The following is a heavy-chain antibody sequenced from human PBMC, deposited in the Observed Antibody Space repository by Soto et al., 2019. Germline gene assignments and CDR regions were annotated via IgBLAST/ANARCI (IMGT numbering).Heavy chain of an antibody. CDR3: ARFQLYYGLDV. CDR2: IDYNGST. J-gene: IGHJ6*02. D-gene: IGHD2-2*01. V-gene: IGHV4-31*03. CDR1: GCSISSGGYH. Sequence: QVQLQESGPGLVKPSQTLSLTCTVSGCSISSGGYHWSWIRQHPGKGLEWIGYIDYNGSTYYNPSLRRRVTISVDTSKNQFSLKLSSVTAADTAMYYCARFQLYYGLDVWGQGTTVTVSS.